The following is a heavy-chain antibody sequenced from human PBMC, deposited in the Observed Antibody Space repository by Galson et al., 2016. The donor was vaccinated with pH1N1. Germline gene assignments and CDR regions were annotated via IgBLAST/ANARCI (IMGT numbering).Heavy chain of an antibody. Sequence: LRLSCAASGFTFSSYAMSWVRQAPGKGLEWVSAISGSGGYTYFADSVQGRFTISRDNSKNTLYLQMNTLRAEDTAVYYCARDNLRGSGSQDASDCWRQGTMVTVSS. J-gene: IGHJ3*01. CDR3: ARDNLRGSGSQDASDC. V-gene: IGHV3-23*01. CDR2: ISGSGGYT. CDR1: GFTFSSYA. D-gene: IGHD3-10*02.